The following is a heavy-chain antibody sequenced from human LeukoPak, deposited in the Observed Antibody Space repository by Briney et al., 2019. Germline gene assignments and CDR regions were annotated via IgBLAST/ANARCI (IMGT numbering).Heavy chain of an antibody. CDR1: GFTFSDYY. CDR3: ARGGVLLWFGEFAYGMDV. J-gene: IGHJ6*02. CDR2: ISSSGSTI. V-gene: IGHV3-11*01. D-gene: IGHD3-10*01. Sequence: GGALRLSCTASGFTFSDYYMSWIRQAPGKGLEWVSYISSSGSTIYYADSVKGRFTISRDNAKNSLYLQMNSLRAEDTAVYYRARGGVLLWFGEFAYGMDVWGQGTTVTVSS.